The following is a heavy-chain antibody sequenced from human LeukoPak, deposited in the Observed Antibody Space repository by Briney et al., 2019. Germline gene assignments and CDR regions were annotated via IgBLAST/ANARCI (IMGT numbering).Heavy chain of an antibody. D-gene: IGHD1-1*01. Sequence: ASVKVSCKASGYTFTSYDINWVRQATGQGLEWMGWMNPNSGNTGYAQKFQGRVTMTRNTSISTAYMELSSLRSEDTAVYYCARDRSDDPDAFDIWGQGTMVTVSS. J-gene: IGHJ3*02. V-gene: IGHV1-8*01. CDR1: GYTFTSYD. CDR2: MNPNSGNT. CDR3: ARDRSDDPDAFDI.